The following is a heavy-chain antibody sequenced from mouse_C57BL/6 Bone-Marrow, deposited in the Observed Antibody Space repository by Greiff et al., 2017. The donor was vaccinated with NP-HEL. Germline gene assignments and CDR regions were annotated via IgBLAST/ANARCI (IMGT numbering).Heavy chain of an antibody. CDR3: AISSYGFAY. D-gene: IGHD1-1*01. CDR1: GFTFSDYG. Sequence: EVNVVESGGGLVKPGGSLKLSCAASGFTFSDYGMHLVRQAPEKGLEWVAYISSGSSTIYYADTVKGRFTISRDNAKNTLFLQMTSLRSEDTAMYYCAISSYGFAYWGQGTLVTVSA. V-gene: IGHV5-17*01. CDR2: ISSGSSTI. J-gene: IGHJ3*01.